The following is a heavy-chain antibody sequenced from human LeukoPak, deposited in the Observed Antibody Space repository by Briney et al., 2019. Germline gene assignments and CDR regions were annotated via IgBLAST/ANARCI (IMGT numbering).Heavy chain of an antibody. V-gene: IGHV3-53*01. CDR3: HIWSGDY. Sequence: GGSLRLPCAASGFGVSSNYMSWVRQAPGKGLEWVSVIYSGGSTYYADSVKGRFTISRDNSKNTLYLQMNSLRAEDTAVYYCHIWSGDYWGQGTLVTVSS. J-gene: IGHJ4*02. CDR2: IYSGGST. CDR1: GFGVSSNY. D-gene: IGHD2-21*01.